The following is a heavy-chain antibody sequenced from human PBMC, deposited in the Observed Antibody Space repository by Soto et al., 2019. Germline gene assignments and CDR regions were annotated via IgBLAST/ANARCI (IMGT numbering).Heavy chain of an antibody. J-gene: IGHJ4*02. CDR1: GFTVSSNY. V-gene: IGHV3-66*01. D-gene: IGHD1-26*01. CDR2: IYSGGST. Sequence: EVQLVESGGGLVQPGASLRLSCAASGFTVSSNYMSWVRQAPGKGLEWVSIIYSGGSTYYADSVKGRFTISRDNSKNTLYLQMNSVRAEDTAVYYCARESIVGATNTFDYWGQGTLVTVSS. CDR3: ARESIVGATNTFDY.